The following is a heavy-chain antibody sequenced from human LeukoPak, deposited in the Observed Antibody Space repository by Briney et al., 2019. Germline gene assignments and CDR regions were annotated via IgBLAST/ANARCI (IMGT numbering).Heavy chain of an antibody. CDR1: GYTFTNYA. J-gene: IGHJ4*02. CDR2: TNGATGNT. D-gene: IGHD4-23*01. Sequence: ASVTVSCKASGYTFTNYALHWVRRAPGQRLEWMGWTNGATGNTRFSQDFKGRLTITIDTSASTAYMELSSLRSEDTAVYYCARSPGGNARTWLDYWGQGTLVTVSS. CDR3: ARSPGGNARTWLDY. V-gene: IGHV1-3*02.